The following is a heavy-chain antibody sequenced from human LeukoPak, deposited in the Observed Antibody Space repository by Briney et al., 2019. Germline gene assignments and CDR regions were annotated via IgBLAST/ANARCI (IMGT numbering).Heavy chain of an antibody. CDR2: IYYSGST. Sequence: PSETLSLTCTVSGGSISSYYWSWLRQTPGKGLEWIGYIYYSGSTNFNPSLKSRVTISVDTSKNQFSLKMSSVTAADTAVYYCARGRDGYNYYGVFDYWGQGTLVTVSS. J-gene: IGHJ4*02. CDR1: GGSISSYY. CDR3: ARGRDGYNYYGVFDY. D-gene: IGHD5-24*01. V-gene: IGHV4-59*01.